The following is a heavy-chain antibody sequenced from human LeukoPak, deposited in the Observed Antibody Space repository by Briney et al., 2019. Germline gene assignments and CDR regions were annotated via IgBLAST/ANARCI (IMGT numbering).Heavy chain of an antibody. CDR2: ISAYNGNT. D-gene: IGHD3-10*01. V-gene: IGHV1-18*01. Sequence: ASVKVSCKASGYTFTSYGISWVRQAPGQGLEWMGWISAYNGNTNYAQKLQGRVTMTTDTSTSTAYMELRSLRSDDTAVYYCASATMVRGVALYYFDYWGQGTLVTVSS. J-gene: IGHJ4*02. CDR1: GYTFTSYG. CDR3: ASATMVRGVALYYFDY.